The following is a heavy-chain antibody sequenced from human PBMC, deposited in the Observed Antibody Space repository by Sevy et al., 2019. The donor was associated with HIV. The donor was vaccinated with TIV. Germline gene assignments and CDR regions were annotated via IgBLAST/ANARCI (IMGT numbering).Heavy chain of an antibody. Sequence: GGSLRLSCAASGFAFSAYGMHWVRQAPGKGLEWVAFIRYDGSNEFYADSVRGRFTISRDNSNNTLFLQMNSLRADDTAVYYCATRWTPGYWGQGTLVTVSP. V-gene: IGHV3-30*02. J-gene: IGHJ4*02. CDR2: IRYDGSNE. CDR1: GFAFSAYG. CDR3: ATRWTPGY. D-gene: IGHD1-1*01.